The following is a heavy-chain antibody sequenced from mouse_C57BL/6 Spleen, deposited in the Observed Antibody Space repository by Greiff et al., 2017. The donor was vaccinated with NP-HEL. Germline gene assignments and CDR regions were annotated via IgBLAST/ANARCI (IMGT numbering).Heavy chain of an antibody. J-gene: IGHJ3*01. Sequence: VQLQQSGAELVRPGASVTLSCKASGYTFTDYEMHWVKQTPVHGLEWIGAIDPETGGTAYNQKFKGKAILTADKSSSTAYMELRSLTSEDSAVYYCTRTGIYYYGSSTAYWGQGTLVTVSA. CDR3: TRTGIYYYGSSTAY. V-gene: IGHV1-15*01. D-gene: IGHD1-1*01. CDR2: IDPETGGT. CDR1: GYTFTDYE.